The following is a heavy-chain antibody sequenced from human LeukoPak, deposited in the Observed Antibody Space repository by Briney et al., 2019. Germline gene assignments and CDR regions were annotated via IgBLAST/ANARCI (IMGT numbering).Heavy chain of an antibody. CDR2: ISSSSSYI. CDR1: GFTFSSYS. Sequence: PGGSLRLSCAASGFTFSSYSMNWVRQAPGKGLEWVSSISSSSSYIYYADSVKGRFTISRDNAKNSLYLQMNSLRAEDTAVYYCARESWASLVWFGNPQFDYWGQGTLVTVSS. D-gene: IGHD3-10*01. J-gene: IGHJ4*02. V-gene: IGHV3-21*01. CDR3: ARESWASLVWFGNPQFDY.